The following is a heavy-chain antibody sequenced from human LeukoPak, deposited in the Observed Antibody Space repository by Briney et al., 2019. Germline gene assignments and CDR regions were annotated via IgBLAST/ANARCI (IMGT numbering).Heavy chain of an antibody. Sequence: GESLKISCKGSKYNFNIYRIVGVHQMPGKGLEWMGIIYPGDSDTRYSPSFRGQVTISADKSITTAYLQWSSLKASDTAMYYCARLSFGALDYWGQGTLVTVSS. CDR2: IYPGDSDT. J-gene: IGHJ4*02. CDR1: KYNFNIYR. CDR3: ARLSFGALDY. V-gene: IGHV5-51*07. D-gene: IGHD3-16*01.